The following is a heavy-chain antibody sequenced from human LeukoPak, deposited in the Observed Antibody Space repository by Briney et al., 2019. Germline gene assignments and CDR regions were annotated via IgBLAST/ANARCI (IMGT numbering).Heavy chain of an antibody. CDR1: GFTFSSYS. V-gene: IGHV3-48*01. CDR2: ISSSSSTI. CDR3: ARGGGYCSSTSCLDY. D-gene: IGHD2-2*01. J-gene: IGHJ4*02. Sequence: PGGSLRLSCAASGFTFSSYSMNWVRQAPGKGLEWVSYISSSSSTIYYADSVKGRFTISRDNAKNSLYLQMNSLRAEDTAVYYCARGGGYCSSTSCLDYWGQGTLVTVSS.